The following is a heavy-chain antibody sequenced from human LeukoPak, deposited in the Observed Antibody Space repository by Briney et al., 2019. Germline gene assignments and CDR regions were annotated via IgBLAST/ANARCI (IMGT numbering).Heavy chain of an antibody. Sequence: SETLSLTCTVSGGSISSSSYYWSWIRQPPGKGLEWIGSIYHSGSTYYNPSLKSRVTISVDTSKNQFSLKLSSVTAADTAVYYCARGDGYFDYWGQGTLVTVSS. D-gene: IGHD5-24*01. CDR1: GGSISSSSYY. CDR2: IYHSGST. CDR3: ARGDGYFDY. J-gene: IGHJ4*02. V-gene: IGHV4-39*01.